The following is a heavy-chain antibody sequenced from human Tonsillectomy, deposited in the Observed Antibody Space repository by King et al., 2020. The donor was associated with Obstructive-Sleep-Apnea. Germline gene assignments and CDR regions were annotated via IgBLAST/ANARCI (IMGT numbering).Heavy chain of an antibody. Sequence: QLVQSGGDSVQPGGSLRLSCAASGFSFSDHYIDWVRQAPGKGLEWVGRIRNKVNSYTTEYAASVKGRFTLSRDDSKNSLYLQMNSLKTEDTAVYYCARVRLAYGDFADFWGQGTLVTVSS. D-gene: IGHD4-17*01. CDR1: GFSFSDHY. J-gene: IGHJ4*02. V-gene: IGHV3-72*01. CDR3: ARVRLAYGDFADF. CDR2: IRNKVNSYTT.